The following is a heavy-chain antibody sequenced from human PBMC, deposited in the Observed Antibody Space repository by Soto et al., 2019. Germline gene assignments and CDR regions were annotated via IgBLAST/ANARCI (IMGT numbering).Heavy chain of an antibody. CDR3: ARGHFGVTMDV. Sequence: PGGSVRLSCTASEFTFSSYSMIWDRQAPGKGLEWVSGVNGGGDITYYAESVKGRFTISRDNSKNTLYLQMDSLRAEDTAVFYCARGHFGVTMDVWGQGTTVTVSS. CDR2: VNGGGDIT. J-gene: IGHJ6*02. CDR1: EFTFSSYS. D-gene: IGHD3-3*01. V-gene: IGHV3-23*01.